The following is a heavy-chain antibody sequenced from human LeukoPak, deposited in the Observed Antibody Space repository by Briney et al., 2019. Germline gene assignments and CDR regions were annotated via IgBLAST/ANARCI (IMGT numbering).Heavy chain of an antibody. J-gene: IGHJ4*02. D-gene: IGHD5-18*01. Sequence: ASVKVSCKASGYTFTSYDISWVRQDPGQGLEWMGWISAYTGNTNYAQKVQGRVTMTTDTSTTTAYMELRSLRSDDTAVYYCARGGYSYGYEYWGQGTLVTVSS. V-gene: IGHV1-18*01. CDR2: ISAYTGNT. CDR3: ARGGYSYGYEY. CDR1: GYTFTSYD.